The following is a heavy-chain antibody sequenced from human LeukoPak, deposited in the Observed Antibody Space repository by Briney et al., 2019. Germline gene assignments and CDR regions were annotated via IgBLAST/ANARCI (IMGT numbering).Heavy chain of an antibody. CDR3: ARGVDSSPGGYYYYYMDV. CDR2: MNPNSGNT. J-gene: IGHJ6*03. V-gene: IGHV1-8*03. Sequence: ASVTVSCKASGYTLTSYDINWVRQATGQGLEWMGWMNPNSGNTGYAQKFQGRVTITRNTSISTAYMELSSLRSEDTAVYYCARGVDSSPGGYYYYYMDVWGKGTTVTVSS. CDR1: GYTLTSYD. D-gene: IGHD6-13*01.